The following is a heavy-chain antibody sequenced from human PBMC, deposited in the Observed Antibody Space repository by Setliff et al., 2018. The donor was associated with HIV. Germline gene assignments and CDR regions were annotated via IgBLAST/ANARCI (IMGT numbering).Heavy chain of an antibody. CDR1: GGSFSTYY. Sequence: SETLSLTCAVYGGSFSTYYWTWIRQPPGRGLEWIGEIKHTGVTNYNPSLKSRVTISVDTSKNQFSLKLTSVTATDTAIYYCALLYPYSGYLGYWGQGTLVTVSS. J-gene: IGHJ4*02. V-gene: IGHV4-34*01. CDR3: ALLYPYSGYLGY. D-gene: IGHD1-26*01. CDR2: IKHTGVT.